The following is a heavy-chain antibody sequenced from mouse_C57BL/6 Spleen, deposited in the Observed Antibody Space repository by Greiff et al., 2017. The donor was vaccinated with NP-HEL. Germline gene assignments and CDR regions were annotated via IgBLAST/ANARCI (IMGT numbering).Heavy chain of an antibody. J-gene: IGHJ2*01. Sequence: VHVKQSGAELVRPGASVKLSCTASGFNIKDYYMHWVKQRPEQGLEWIGRIDPEDGDTEYAPKFQGKATMTADTSSNTAYLQLSSLTSEDTAVYYCTRITTAVEGYYFDYWGQGTTLTVSS. CDR2: IDPEDGDT. D-gene: IGHD1-1*01. CDR3: TRITTAVEGYYFDY. V-gene: IGHV14-1*01. CDR1: GFNIKDYY.